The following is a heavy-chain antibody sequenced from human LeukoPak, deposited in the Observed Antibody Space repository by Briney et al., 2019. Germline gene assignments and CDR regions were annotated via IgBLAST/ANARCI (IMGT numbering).Heavy chain of an antibody. CDR2: ISSNGGST. CDR3: ARASIVGATFGY. D-gene: IGHD1-26*01. J-gene: IGHJ4*02. V-gene: IGHV3-64*01. CDR1: GFTFSSYA. Sequence: SGGSLRLPCAASGFTFSSYAMHWVRQAPGKGLEYVSAISSNGGSTYYANSVKGRFTISRDNSKNTLYLQMGSLRAEDMAVYYCARASIVGATFGYWGQGTLVTISS.